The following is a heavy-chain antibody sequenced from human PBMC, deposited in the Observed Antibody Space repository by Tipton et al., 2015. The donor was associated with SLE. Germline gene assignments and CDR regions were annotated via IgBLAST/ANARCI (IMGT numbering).Heavy chain of an antibody. CDR1: VYSISSSHW. Sequence: TLSLTCNVSVYSISSSHWWGWIRQPPGKGLEWIGLIYNSGITNYNPSLQSRVTLSVDMSKNQFSLRPSSVTAADTGVYYCVKSVVVVSPRDYYYYMDVWGKGTTVTVSS. V-gene: IGHV4-38-2*02. CDR3: VKSVVVVSPRDYYYYMDV. CDR2: IYNSGIT. J-gene: IGHJ6*03. D-gene: IGHD2-15*01.